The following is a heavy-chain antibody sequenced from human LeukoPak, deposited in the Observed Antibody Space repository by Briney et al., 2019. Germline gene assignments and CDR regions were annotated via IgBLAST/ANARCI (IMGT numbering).Heavy chain of an antibody. D-gene: IGHD6-13*01. CDR3: ARTKGGIAAADAYFDY. CDR1: GYSISSGYY. Sequence: SETLSLTCTVSGYSISSGYYWGWMRQPPGKGLEWIESIHHSGSTYYNPSLKSRVTMSIDTSKNQFSLKLSSVTAADTAVYYCARTKGGIAAADAYFDYWGQGTLVTVSS. V-gene: IGHV4-38-2*02. CDR2: IHHSGST. J-gene: IGHJ4*02.